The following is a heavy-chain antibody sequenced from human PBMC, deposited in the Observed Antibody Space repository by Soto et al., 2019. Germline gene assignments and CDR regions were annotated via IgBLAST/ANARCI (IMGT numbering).Heavy chain of an antibody. CDR1: GFSFSSYS. Sequence: GGSLRLSCAASGFSFSSYSMNWVRQAPGKGLEWVSSINSDGSSTSYADSVKGRFTISRDNAKNTLYLQMNSLRAEDTAVYYCARTGYCSSTSCYNWFDPWGQGTLVTVSS. J-gene: IGHJ5*02. D-gene: IGHD2-2*01. V-gene: IGHV3-74*01. CDR3: ARTGYCSSTSCYNWFDP. CDR2: INSDGSST.